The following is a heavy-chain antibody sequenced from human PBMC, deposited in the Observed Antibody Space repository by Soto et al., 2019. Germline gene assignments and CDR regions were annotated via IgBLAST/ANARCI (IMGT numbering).Heavy chain of an antibody. D-gene: IGHD3-3*01. CDR2: IYPGDSDT. Sequence: GSLKISCKGSGYSFTSYWIGWVRQMPGKGLEWIGIIYPGDSDTRYSPSFQGQVTISADKSISTAYLQWSSLKASDTAMYYCARQYDFWSGYSSDDYWGQGTLVPVSP. CDR1: GYSFTSYW. J-gene: IGHJ4*02. CDR3: ARQYDFWSGYSSDDY. V-gene: IGHV5-51*01.